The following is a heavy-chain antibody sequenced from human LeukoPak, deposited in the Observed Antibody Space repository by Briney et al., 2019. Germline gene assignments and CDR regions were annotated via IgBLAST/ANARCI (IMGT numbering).Heavy chain of an antibody. CDR3: TSRIAVATWGFDP. D-gene: IGHD6-19*01. J-gene: IGHJ5*02. V-gene: IGHV3-21*01. CDR1: GFTFSSYS. Sequence: PGGSLRLSCAASGFTFSSYSMNWVRQAPGKGLEWVSSISSSSSYTYYADSVKGRFTISRDNAKNSLYLQMNSLRAEDTAVYYCTSRIAVATWGFDPWGQGTLVTVSS. CDR2: ISSSSSYT.